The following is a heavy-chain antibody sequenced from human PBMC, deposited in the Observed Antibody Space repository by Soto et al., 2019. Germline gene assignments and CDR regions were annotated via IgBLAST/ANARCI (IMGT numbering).Heavy chain of an antibody. CDR2: ISPYNGDT. D-gene: IGHD3-22*01. V-gene: IGHV1-18*01. CDR1: GYTFFSYG. J-gene: IGHJ4*02. CDR3: ARALRTLSPSQFSVTTMDN. Sequence: QVQLVQSGAEVKKAGASVKVSCKASGYTFFSYGISWVRQAPGQGLEWMGWISPYNGDTNYALNLQARVSMTTDTSTSTAYMELRSLKSDDTAVYYCARALRTLSPSQFSVTTMDNWGQGTLVTVSS.